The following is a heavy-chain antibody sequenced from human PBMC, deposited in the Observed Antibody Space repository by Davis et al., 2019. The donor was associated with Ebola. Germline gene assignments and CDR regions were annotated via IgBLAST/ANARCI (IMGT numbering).Heavy chain of an antibody. Sequence: GESLKISCAASGFTFSSYAMSWVRQAPGQGLELVSVIYSGGSTYYADSVKGRFTISRDNSKNTLYLQMNSLRAEDTAVYYCAKPGATSQYDYWGQGTLVTVSS. J-gene: IGHJ4*02. CDR1: GFTFSSYA. V-gene: IGHV3-66*04. D-gene: IGHD7-27*01. CDR2: IYSGGST. CDR3: AKPGATSQYDY.